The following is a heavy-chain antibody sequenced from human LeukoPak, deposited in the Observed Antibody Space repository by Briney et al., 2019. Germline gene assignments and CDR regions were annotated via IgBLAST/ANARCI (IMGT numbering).Heavy chain of an antibody. V-gene: IGHV3-74*01. CDR3: ARDQVRDTLTVSLSLYYFDY. J-gene: IGHJ4*02. D-gene: IGHD5-18*01. CDR1: GFTFSSYW. Sequence: GGSLRLSCAASGFTFSSYWMHWVRQAPGKGLVWVSRINSDGSSTSYADSVKGRFTISRDNAKNTLYLQMNSLRAEDTAVYYCARDQVRDTLTVSLSLYYFDYWGQGTLVTVSS. CDR2: INSDGSST.